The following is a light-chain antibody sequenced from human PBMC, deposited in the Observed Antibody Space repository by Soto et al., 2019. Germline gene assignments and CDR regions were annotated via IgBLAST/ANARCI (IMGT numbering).Light chain of an antibody. J-gene: IGLJ1*01. V-gene: IGLV1-44*01. Sequence: QAAVTQPPSASGTPGQRVTISCSGSSSNIGSNTVNWYQQLPGTAPKLLIYNNNQRPSGVPDRFSGSKSGTSASLAISGLQSEDEADYYCAAWDDSLNGLVFGTGTKLTVL. CDR2: NNN. CDR3: AAWDDSLNGLV. CDR1: SSNIGSNT.